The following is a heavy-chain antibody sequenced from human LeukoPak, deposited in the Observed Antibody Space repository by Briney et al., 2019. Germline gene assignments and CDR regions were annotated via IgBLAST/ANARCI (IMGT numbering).Heavy chain of an antibody. CDR1: GFTFSSYA. V-gene: IGHV3-23*03. D-gene: IGHD6-13*01. CDR3: TRDLRQHGVFDI. CDR2: IYSDGTT. J-gene: IGHJ3*02. Sequence: GGSLRLSCAASGFTFSSYAMSWVRQAPGKGLEWVSEIYSDGTTYYAASVKGRFSISRDNSKNTVYLEMNSLRGEDTAIYYCTRDLRQHGVFDIWGQGTMVTVSS.